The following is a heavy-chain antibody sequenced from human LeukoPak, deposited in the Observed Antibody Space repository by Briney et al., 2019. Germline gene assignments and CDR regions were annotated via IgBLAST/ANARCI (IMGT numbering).Heavy chain of an antibody. CDR1: GYTFTGYY. CDR3: ARDCVVGRLRLYYYYYYMDV. V-gene: IGHV1-2*02. D-gene: IGHD1-26*01. J-gene: IGHJ6*03. Sequence: ASVKVSCKASGYTFTGYYMHWVRQAPGQGLEWMGWINPNSGGTNYAQKFQGRVTMTRDTSISTAYMELSRLRSDDTAVYYCARDCVVGRLRLYYYYYYMDVWGKGTTVTVSS. CDR2: INPNSGGT.